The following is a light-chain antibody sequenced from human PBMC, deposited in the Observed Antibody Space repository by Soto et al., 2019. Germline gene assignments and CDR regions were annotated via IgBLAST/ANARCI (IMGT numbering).Light chain of an antibody. CDR3: QQLNSYPVT. V-gene: IGKV1-9*01. CDR1: QGFSGY. J-gene: IGKJ5*01. CDR2: ATS. Sequence: DIQLTQSPSFLSASIGDTVTITRRASQGFSGYLAWYQQKPGKAPNLLIYATSSLQSGVPSRFSGSGSGTEFILTITSLQPEDFATYYCQQLNSYPVTFGQGTRLEI.